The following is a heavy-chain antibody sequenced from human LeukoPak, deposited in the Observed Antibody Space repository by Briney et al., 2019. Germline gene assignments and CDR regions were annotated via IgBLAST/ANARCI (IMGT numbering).Heavy chain of an antibody. D-gene: IGHD3-22*01. CDR2: IYYSGNT. Sequence: SETLSLTCTVSGGSISSYYWNWIRQPPGKGLEWIGYIYYSGNTNYNPSLKSRVTISVDTSKNQFSLKLSSVTAADTAVYYCARDQRGYYYPNYWYFDLWGRGTLVTVSS. CDR3: ARDQRGYYYPNYWYFDL. J-gene: IGHJ2*01. CDR1: GGSISSYY. V-gene: IGHV4-59*01.